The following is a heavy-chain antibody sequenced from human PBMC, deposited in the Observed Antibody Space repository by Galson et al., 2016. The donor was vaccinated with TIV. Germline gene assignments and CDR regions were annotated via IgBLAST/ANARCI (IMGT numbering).Heavy chain of an antibody. CDR1: GFDFNALA. J-gene: IGHJ6*02. Sequence: SLRLSCAASGFDFNALAMSWVRQVPGKGLQWVASISGSGGQTHYGDSVRGRFIISRDDSKNTVYLRMNNVRVDDTAVYYCAKSLFHTIDFGGLTVIFDHWGQGTTVTVSS. CDR2: ISGSGGQT. D-gene: IGHD5-24*01. CDR3: AKSLFHTIDFGGLTVIFDH. V-gene: IGHV3-23*01.